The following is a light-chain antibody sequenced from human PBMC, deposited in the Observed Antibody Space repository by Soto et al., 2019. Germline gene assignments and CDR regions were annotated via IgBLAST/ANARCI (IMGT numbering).Light chain of an antibody. CDR3: TSYTTNTTRV. J-gene: IGLJ3*02. Sequence: QPVLTQPPSVSGSPGQSITISCTGTSSDVGGYNFVSWYQQHPGKAPKLMIYDVTNRPSGVSNRFSGSKSGNTASLTISGLQAEDEADYYCTSYTTNTTRVFGGGTKVTVL. CDR1: SSDVGGYNF. CDR2: DVT. V-gene: IGLV2-14*03.